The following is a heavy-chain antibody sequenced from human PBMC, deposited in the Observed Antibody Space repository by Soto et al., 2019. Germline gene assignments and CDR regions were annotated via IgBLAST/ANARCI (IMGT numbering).Heavy chain of an antibody. CDR1: GFTFSSYS. Sequence: SGGSLRLSCAASGFTFSSYSMNWVRQAPGKGLEWVSSISSSSSYIYYADSVKGRFTISRGNAKNSLYLQMNSLRAEDTAVYYCARTYSSTWYSNYWGQGTLVTVSS. CDR3: ARTYSSTWYSNY. D-gene: IGHD6-13*01. CDR2: ISSSSSYI. V-gene: IGHV3-21*01. J-gene: IGHJ4*02.